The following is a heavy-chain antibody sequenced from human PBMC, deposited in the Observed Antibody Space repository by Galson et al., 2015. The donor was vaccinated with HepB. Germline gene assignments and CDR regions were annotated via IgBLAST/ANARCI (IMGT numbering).Heavy chain of an antibody. CDR2: ISGSGGST. Sequence: SLRLSCAASGFTFSSYAMSWVRQAPGKGLEWVSAISGSGGSTYYADSVKGRFTISRDNSKNTLYLQMNSLRAEDTAVYYCAKACIAVAGTDPSDYYYYGMDVWGQGTTVTVSS. D-gene: IGHD6-19*01. CDR1: GFTFSSYA. V-gene: IGHV3-23*01. J-gene: IGHJ6*02. CDR3: AKACIAVAGTDPSDYYYYGMDV.